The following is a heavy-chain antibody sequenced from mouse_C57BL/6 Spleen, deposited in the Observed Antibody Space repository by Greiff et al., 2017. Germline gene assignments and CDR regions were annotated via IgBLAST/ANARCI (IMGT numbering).Heavy chain of an antibody. Sequence: VQLQQPGAELVKPGASVQLSCKASGYTFTSSWMHWVKQRPGRGLEWIGRIDPNSGGTKYNEKFKSKATLTVDKPSSTAYMQLSSLTSEDSAVYYCARAAQAPSYAMDYWGQGTSVTVSS. D-gene: IGHD3-2*02. CDR3: ARAAQAPSYAMDY. CDR1: GYTFTSSW. V-gene: IGHV1-72*01. J-gene: IGHJ4*01. CDR2: IDPNSGGT.